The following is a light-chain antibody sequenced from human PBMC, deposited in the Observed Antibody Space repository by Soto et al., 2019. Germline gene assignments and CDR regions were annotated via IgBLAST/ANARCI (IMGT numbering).Light chain of an antibody. CDR2: GAS. Sequence: EIVMTQSPATLSVSPGERATLSCRASQSVSSNLAWYQQKPGQAPRLLIYGASTSATGIPARFSGSGSGTEFTLTIRSLQSEDFAVYYCQQYNNWPPWTFGQGTKVDIK. J-gene: IGKJ1*01. V-gene: IGKV3-15*01. CDR3: QQYNNWPPWT. CDR1: QSVSSN.